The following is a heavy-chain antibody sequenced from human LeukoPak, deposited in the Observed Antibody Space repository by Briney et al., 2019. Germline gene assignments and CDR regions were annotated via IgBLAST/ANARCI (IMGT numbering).Heavy chain of an antibody. CDR3: ARGRVAAAGNWFDP. V-gene: IGHV4-34*09. CDR1: GGSFSGYY. D-gene: IGHD6-13*01. Sequence: SETLSLTCAVYGGSFSGYYWSWIRQPPGKGLEWIGEINHSGSTNHNPSLKSRVTISVDTSKNQFSLKLSSVTTADTAVYYCARGRVAAAGNWFDPWGQGTLVTVSS. CDR2: INHSGST. J-gene: IGHJ5*02.